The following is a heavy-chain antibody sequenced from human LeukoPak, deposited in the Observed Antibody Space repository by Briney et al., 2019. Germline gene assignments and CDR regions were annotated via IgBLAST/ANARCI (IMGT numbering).Heavy chain of an antibody. D-gene: IGHD3-22*01. CDR3: AADLSGYLSFDY. J-gene: IGHJ4*02. V-gene: IGHV4-38-2*02. Sequence: SETLSLTCTVSGYSISSGYYWGWIRQPPGKGLEWIGSIYHSGSTYYNPSLKSRVTISVDTSKHQFSLKLSSVTAADTAVYYCAADLSGYLSFDYWGQGTLVTVSS. CDR2: IYHSGST. CDR1: GYSISSGYY.